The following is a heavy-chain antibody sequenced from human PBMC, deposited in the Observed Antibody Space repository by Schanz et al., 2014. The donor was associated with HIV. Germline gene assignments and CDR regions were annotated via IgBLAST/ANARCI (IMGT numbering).Heavy chain of an antibody. Sequence: VQLLESGGGLVQPGGSLRLSCAASGFTFSSYAMHWVRQAPGKGLEWVAVISYDGSNKYYADSVKGRFTISRDNSKNTLYLQMNSLRAEDTAVYYCARDVSYDSSGYYSDYYYGMDVWGQGTTVTVS. CDR3: ARDVSYDSSGYYSDYYYGMDV. CDR1: GFTFSSYA. V-gene: IGHV3-30-3*01. CDR2: ISYDGSNK. J-gene: IGHJ6*02. D-gene: IGHD3-22*01.